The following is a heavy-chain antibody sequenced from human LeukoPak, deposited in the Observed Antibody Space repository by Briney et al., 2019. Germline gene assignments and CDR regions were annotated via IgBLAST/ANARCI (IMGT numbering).Heavy chain of an antibody. J-gene: IGHJ5*02. V-gene: IGHV4-59*08. CDR3: ARAHYYDSSGYYRFVDWFDP. CDR1: GGSISSYY. CDR2: IYYSGST. Sequence: SETLSLTCTVSGGSISSYYWSWIRQPPGKGLEWIGYIYYSGSTNYNPSLKSRVTISVDTSKNQFSLKLSSVTAADTAVYYCARAHYYDSSGYYRFVDWFDPWGQGTLVTVSS. D-gene: IGHD3-22*01.